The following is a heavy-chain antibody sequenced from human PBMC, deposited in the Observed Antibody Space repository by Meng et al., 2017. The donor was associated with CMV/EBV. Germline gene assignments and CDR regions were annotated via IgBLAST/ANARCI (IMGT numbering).Heavy chain of an antibody. CDR3: ARGGLFWSGYYPYYYYGMDV. V-gene: IGHV6-1*01. D-gene: IGHD3-3*01. Sequence: SQTLSLTCAISGDSVSSNSAAWNWIRQSPSRGLEWLGRTYYRSKWYNDYAVSVKSRITINPDTSKNQFSLKLSSVTAADTAVYYCARGGLFWSGYYPYYYYGMDVWGQGTTVTVSS. CDR1: GDSVSSNSAA. CDR2: TYYRSKWYN. J-gene: IGHJ6*02.